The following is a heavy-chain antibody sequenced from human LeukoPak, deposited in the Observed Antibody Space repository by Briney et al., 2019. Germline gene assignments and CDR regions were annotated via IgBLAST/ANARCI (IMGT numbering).Heavy chain of an antibody. J-gene: IGHJ6*02. D-gene: IGHD6-13*01. CDR2: INHSGST. Sequence: SETLSLTCAVYGGTFSGYYWSWIRQPPGKGLEGIGEINHSGSTNYNPSLKSRVTISVDTSKNQFSLKLSSVTAADTAVYYCARARGNGAAAAPRYYYYGMDVWGQGTTVTVSS. CDR1: GGTFSGYY. V-gene: IGHV4-34*01. CDR3: ARARGNGAAAAPRYYYYGMDV.